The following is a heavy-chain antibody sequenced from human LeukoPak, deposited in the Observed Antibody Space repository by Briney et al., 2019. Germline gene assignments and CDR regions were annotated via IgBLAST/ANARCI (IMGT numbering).Heavy chain of an antibody. D-gene: IGHD3-22*01. V-gene: IGHV1-2*02. CDR1: GYSFTDYY. CDR3: ARDGVGYYDSSGYYYFQH. CDR2: TRPNRGST. J-gene: IGHJ1*01. Sequence: ASVKVSCKTSGYSFTDYYIHWVRQAPGRGLEWMGWTRPNRGSTEYLQKFQGRVTMTRDTSISTAYMELSRLRSDDTAVYYCARDGVGYYDSSGYYYFQHWGQGTLVTVSS.